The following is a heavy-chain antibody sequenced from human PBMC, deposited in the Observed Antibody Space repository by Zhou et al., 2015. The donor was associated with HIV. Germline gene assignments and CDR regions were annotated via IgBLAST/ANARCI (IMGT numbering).Heavy chain of an antibody. V-gene: IGHV3-23*01. CDR2: ISATGHGL. J-gene: IGHJ4*02. CDR3: ARGRDGVTAALDY. Sequence: EVHLSDSGGDLVQPGGVVCSLSCAASGFIFDDFAMSWVRHRPGQGLEWISGISATGHGLFYANSVKGRFTISRDNFRKTLYLQMSSLSVEDTGTYYCARGRDGVTAALDYWGQGTLVTVSS. D-gene: IGHD3-3*01. CDR1: GFIFDDFA.